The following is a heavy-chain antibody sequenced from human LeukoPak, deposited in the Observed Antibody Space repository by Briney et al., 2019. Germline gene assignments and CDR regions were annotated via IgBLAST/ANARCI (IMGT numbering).Heavy chain of an antibody. CDR1: GFTFSSYS. CDR2: ISGSGGST. J-gene: IGHJ4*02. D-gene: IGHD3-22*01. Sequence: PGGSLRLSCAASGFTFSSYSMNWVRQAPGKGLEWVSAISGSGGSTYYADSVKGRFTISRDNSKNTLYLQMNSLRAEDTAVYYCAKGDSSGYYYVLNYFDYWGQGTLVTVSS. V-gene: IGHV3-23*01. CDR3: AKGDSSGYYYVLNYFDY.